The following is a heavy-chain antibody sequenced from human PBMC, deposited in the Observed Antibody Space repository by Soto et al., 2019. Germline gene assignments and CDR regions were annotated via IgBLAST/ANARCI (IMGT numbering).Heavy chain of an antibody. J-gene: IGHJ4*02. Sequence: PSETLSLTCAVYGGSFSGYYWSWIRQPPGKGLEWIGEINHSGSTNYNPSLKSRVTISVDTSKNQFSLKLSSVTAADTAVYYCARTYSSSWYNRLFDYWGQGTLVTVSS. CDR2: INHSGST. CDR1: GGSFSGYY. D-gene: IGHD6-13*01. CDR3: ARTYSSSWYNRLFDY. V-gene: IGHV4-34*01.